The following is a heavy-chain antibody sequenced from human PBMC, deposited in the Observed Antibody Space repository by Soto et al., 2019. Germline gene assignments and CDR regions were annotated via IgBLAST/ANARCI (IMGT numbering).Heavy chain of an antibody. V-gene: IGHV4-59*01. D-gene: IGHD2-15*01. CDR2: IYYSGST. J-gene: IGHJ5*02. Sequence: SETLSLTCTVSGGSISSYYWSWIRQPPGKGLEWIGYIYYSGSTNYNPSLKSRVTISVDTSKNQFSLKLSSVTAADTAVYYCARARDSYCSGGSCYSGWFDPWGQGTRVTVSS. CDR1: GGSISSYY. CDR3: ARARDSYCSGGSCYSGWFDP.